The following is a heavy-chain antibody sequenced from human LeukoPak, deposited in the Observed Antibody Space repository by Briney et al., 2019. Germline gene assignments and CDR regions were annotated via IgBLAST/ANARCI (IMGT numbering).Heavy chain of an antibody. Sequence: SETLSLTCAVYGGSFSGYYWTWIRQPPGKGLEWIGEINHSGITNYNPSLKSRVTISVDTSKNQFSLRLNSVTAADTALYYCARGSRGGYNWFDPWGQGTLVIVSS. CDR3: ARGSRGGYNWFDP. D-gene: IGHD3-16*01. CDR1: GGSFSGYY. J-gene: IGHJ5*02. V-gene: IGHV4-34*01. CDR2: INHSGIT.